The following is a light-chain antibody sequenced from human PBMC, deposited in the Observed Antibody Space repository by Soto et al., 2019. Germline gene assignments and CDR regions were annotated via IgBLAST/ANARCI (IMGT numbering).Light chain of an antibody. CDR2: GAS. CDR3: QQYHTLTWT. CDR1: HTVGTN. Sequence: EILMTESPVTLSKPPGERVILSCRASHTVGTNLALYQQNPGQAPRLLMFGASTRATGIPARFSGSGSGTFFTLTISSLRSEDFAIYYCQQYHTLTWTFGLGTKVDIK. V-gene: IGKV3-15*01. J-gene: IGKJ1*01.